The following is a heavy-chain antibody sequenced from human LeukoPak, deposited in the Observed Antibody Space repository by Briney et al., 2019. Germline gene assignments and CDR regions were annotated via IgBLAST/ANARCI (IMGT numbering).Heavy chain of an antibody. CDR3: SRAGSFRFDY. CDR2: MNGDGGTT. CDR1: GFTFSSSW. Sequence: GGSLRLSCAGSGFTFSSSWLHWVRQAPGGGLVWLSRMNGDGGTTNYADSVKGRFTFSRDNAKNTLYLQMNSLTVEDTAVYYCSRAGSFRFDYWGQGTLVTVSS. D-gene: IGHD3-10*01. J-gene: IGHJ4*02. V-gene: IGHV3-74*01.